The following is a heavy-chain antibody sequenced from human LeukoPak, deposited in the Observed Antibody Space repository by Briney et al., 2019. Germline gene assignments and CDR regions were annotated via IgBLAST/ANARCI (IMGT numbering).Heavy chain of an antibody. CDR2: ISGSGGST. J-gene: IGHJ4*02. Sequence: GSLRLSCAASGFTFSSYAMSWVRQAPGKGLEWVSAISGSGGSTYYADSVKGRFTISRDNSKNTLYLQMNSLRAEDTAVYYCAKGGSNVVVPAAKAYYFDYWGQGTLVTVSS. V-gene: IGHV3-23*01. CDR3: AKGGSNVVVPAAKAYYFDY. D-gene: IGHD2-2*01. CDR1: GFTFSSYA.